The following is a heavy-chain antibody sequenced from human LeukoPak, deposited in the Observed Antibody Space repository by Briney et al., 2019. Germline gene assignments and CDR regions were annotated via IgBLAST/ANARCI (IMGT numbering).Heavy chain of an antibody. CDR3: ARVSRPMTTVTTLFDY. CDR2: IIPIFGTA. D-gene: IGHD4-17*01. V-gene: IGHV1-69*13. CDR1: GGTFSSYA. Sequence: SVKVSCKASGGTFSSYAISWVRQAPEQGLEWMGGIIPIFGTANYAQKFQGRVTITADESTSTAYMELSSLRSEDTAVYYCARVSRPMTTVTTLFDYWGQGTLVTVSS. J-gene: IGHJ4*02.